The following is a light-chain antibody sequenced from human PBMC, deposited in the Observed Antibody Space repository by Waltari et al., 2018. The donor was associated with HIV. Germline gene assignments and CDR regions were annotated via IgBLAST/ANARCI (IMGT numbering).Light chain of an antibody. J-gene: IGLJ2*01. CDR1: NIGSKS. V-gene: IGLV3-21*04. Sequence: SYVLTQPPSVSVAPGKTARITCGGNNIGSKSVHRYQQKPGQAHVLVIYYDSDRPSGIPERFSGSNSGNTASLTISRGEAGDEDDYYCQVWDSSSDHVVFGGGTKLTVL. CDR3: QVWDSSSDHVV. CDR2: YDS.